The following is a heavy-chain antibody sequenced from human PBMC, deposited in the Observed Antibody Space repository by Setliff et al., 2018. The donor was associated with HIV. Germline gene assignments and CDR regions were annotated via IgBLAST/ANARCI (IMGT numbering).Heavy chain of an antibody. CDR1: GGSIKNSF. CDR3: ARHGVDMGSDYFDL. V-gene: IGHV4-59*08. Sequence: SETLSLTCTVSGGSIKNSFWSWIRRPPGGGLEWIGYTNHTGSTDYNTALQSRVTIFVDMSKNQFSLKVASVTAADTASYYCARHGVDMGSDYFDLWGQGTLVTVSS. D-gene: IGHD3-3*01. J-gene: IGHJ4*02. CDR2: TNHTGST.